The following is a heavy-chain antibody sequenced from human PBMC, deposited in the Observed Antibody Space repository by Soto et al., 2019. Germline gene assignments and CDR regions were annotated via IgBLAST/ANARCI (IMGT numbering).Heavy chain of an antibody. V-gene: IGHV4-4*07. CDR3: ARGALYCSGASCIYMTPDRFDP. D-gene: IGHD2-15*01. CDR1: GDSISSYS. J-gene: IGHJ5*02. Sequence: PSETLSLTCSVSGDSISSYSWSWIRQPAGKGLEWLGRVYRGTSNYNPSLKSRLIMSLDTSKNQFSLNLRSVTAADTAVYYCARGALYCSGASCIYMTPDRFDPWGQGTLVIVSS. CDR2: VYRGTS.